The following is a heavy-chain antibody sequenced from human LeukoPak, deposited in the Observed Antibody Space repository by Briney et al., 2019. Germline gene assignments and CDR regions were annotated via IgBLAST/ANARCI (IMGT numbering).Heavy chain of an antibody. Sequence: SETLSLTCTVSGGSISGYSWTWIRQPPGKGLEWIGQIYYTGRADYNPSLKSRITISVDTSKNQISLRLSSVTAADTAIYYCARFGVDYDMDVWGQGTTVTVSS. CDR3: ARFGVDYDMDV. V-gene: IGHV4-59*01. D-gene: IGHD3-16*01. CDR2: IYYTGRA. J-gene: IGHJ6*02. CDR1: GGSISGYS.